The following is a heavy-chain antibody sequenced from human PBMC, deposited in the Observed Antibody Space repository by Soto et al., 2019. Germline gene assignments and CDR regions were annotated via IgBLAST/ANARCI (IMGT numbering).Heavy chain of an antibody. D-gene: IGHD3-3*01. Sequence: LSLTCAASGFTFSSYAMSWVRQAPGKGLEWVSAISGSGGSTYYADSVKGRFTISRDNSKNTLYLQMNSLRAEDTAVYYCAKVAYDFWSGYYLPYYFDYWGQGTLVTVSS. CDR2: ISGSGGST. V-gene: IGHV3-23*01. CDR3: AKVAYDFWSGYYLPYYFDY. CDR1: GFTFSSYA. J-gene: IGHJ4*02.